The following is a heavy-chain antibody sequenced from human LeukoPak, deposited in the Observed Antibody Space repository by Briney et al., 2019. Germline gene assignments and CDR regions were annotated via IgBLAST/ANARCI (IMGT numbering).Heavy chain of an antibody. J-gene: IGHJ3*01. CDR2: INHRGST. CDR3: ARPSPPLVT. Sequence: KTSETLSLTCAVYGGSFSGYYWSRIRQPPGKGLEWIGEINHRGSTNYSPSLKSRVTISVDTSKNQFSLKLNSVTAADTAVYYCARPSPPLVTWGQGTMVTVSS. CDR1: GGSFSGYY. D-gene: IGHD2/OR15-2a*01. V-gene: IGHV4-34*01.